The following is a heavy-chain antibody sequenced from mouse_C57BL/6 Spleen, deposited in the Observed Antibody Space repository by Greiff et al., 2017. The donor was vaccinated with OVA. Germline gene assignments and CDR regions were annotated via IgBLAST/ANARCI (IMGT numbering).Heavy chain of an antibody. CDR1: GYAFSSYW. D-gene: IGHD1-1*01. J-gene: IGHJ2*01. V-gene: IGHV1-80*01. CDR3: ANRDYSIHYFDY. CDR2: IYPGDGDT. Sequence: QVQLQQSGAELVKPGASVKISCKASGYAFSSYWMNWVKQRPGKGLEWIGQIYPGDGDTNYNGKFKGKATLTADKSSSTAYMQLSSLTSEDSAVDFCANRDYSIHYFDYWGQGTTLTVSS.